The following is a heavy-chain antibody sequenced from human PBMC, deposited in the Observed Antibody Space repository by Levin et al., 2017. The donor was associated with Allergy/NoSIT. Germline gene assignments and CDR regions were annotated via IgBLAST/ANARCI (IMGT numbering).Heavy chain of an antibody. Sequence: SQTLSLTCSVSGDSISSHHWNWLRQPPGKELEWIGCLYYSGSTKYNPSLKSRVTISVDATKNQFSLKLSSFTAADTAVYYCARDQGSSGWYGWIDSWGQGTLVTVSS. V-gene: IGHV4-59*11. D-gene: IGHD6-19*01. J-gene: IGHJ5*01. CDR2: LYYSGST. CDR3: ARDQGSSGWYGWIDS. CDR1: GDSISSHH.